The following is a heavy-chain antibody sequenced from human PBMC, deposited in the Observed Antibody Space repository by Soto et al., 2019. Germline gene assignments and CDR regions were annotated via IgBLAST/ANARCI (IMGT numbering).Heavy chain of an antibody. CDR1: GFTFSNYA. CDR2: ISGNGDRT. V-gene: IGHV3-23*01. D-gene: IGHD2-8*01. J-gene: IGHJ4*02. Sequence: GGSLRLSCAASGFTFSNYAMTWARQAPGKGLEWVSSISGNGDRTYYADSVKGRFTISRDNFKSTLYLQMNSLRADESAVYYCANWVEGTMVYFDYWGLGTLVTVSS. CDR3: ANWVEGTMVYFDY.